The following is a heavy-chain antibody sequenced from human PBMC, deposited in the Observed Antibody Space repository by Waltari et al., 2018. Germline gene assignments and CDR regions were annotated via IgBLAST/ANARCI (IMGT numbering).Heavy chain of an antibody. D-gene: IGHD4-17*01. Sequence: EVQLLESGGGLVQPGGSLRLSCAASGFTFSSYAMSWVRQAPGKGLEWVSAISGSGGSTYYADSVKGRFTISRDNSKNTLYLQMNSLRAEDTAVYYCASVFYGDYVYFDYWGQGTLVTVSS. J-gene: IGHJ4*02. CDR2: ISGSGGST. CDR3: ASVFYGDYVYFDY. V-gene: IGHV3-23*01. CDR1: GFTFSSYA.